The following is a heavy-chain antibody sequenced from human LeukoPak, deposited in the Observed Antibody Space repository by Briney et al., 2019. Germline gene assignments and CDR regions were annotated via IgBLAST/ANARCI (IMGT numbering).Heavy chain of an antibody. V-gene: IGHV4-38-2*02. CDR3: ASPWSSGGFDY. Sequence: SETLSLTCTVSGYSISSGYYWGWIRQPPGKGLEWIGSIYYSGSTSYDTSLKSRVTISVDTSKNQFSLKLSSVTAADTAVYYCASPWSSGGFDYWGQGTLVTVSS. CDR1: GYSISSGYY. D-gene: IGHD6-19*01. J-gene: IGHJ4*02. CDR2: IYYSGST.